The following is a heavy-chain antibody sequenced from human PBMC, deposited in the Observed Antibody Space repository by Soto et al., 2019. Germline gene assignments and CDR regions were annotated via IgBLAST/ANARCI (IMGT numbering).Heavy chain of an antibody. J-gene: IGHJ6*02. CDR3: ARTNWGWYYGMDV. CDR1: GGSFSGYY. V-gene: IGHV4-34*01. Sequence: PSETLSLTCAVYGGSFSGYYWSWIRQPPGKGLEWIGEINHSGSTNYNPSLKSRVTISVDTSKNQFSLKLSSVTDADTAVYYCARTNWGWYYGMDVWGQGTTVTVSS. CDR2: INHSGST. D-gene: IGHD7-27*01.